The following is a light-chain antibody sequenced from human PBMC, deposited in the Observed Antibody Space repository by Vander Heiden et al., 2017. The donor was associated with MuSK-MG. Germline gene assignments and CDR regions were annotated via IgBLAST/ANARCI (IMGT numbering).Light chain of an antibody. J-gene: IGKJ2*01. CDR1: QSVSNY. CDR3: QQRSNWPRYT. CDR2: DAS. Sequence: EIVLTQSPATLSLSPGERATLSCRARQSVSNYLAWYQQKPGQAPRLLIYDASNRATDIPARFSGSGSGTDFTLTISSLEPQDFAVYYCQQRSNWPRYTFGQGTKLEIK. V-gene: IGKV3-11*01.